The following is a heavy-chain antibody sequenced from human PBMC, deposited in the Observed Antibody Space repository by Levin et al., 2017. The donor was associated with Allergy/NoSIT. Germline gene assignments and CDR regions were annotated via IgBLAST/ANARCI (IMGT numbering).Heavy chain of an antibody. CDR1: GGSISSYY. CDR3: ARHEGCGSGSYPFDP. D-gene: IGHD3-10*01. Sequence: SETLSLTCTVSGGSISSYYWSWIRQPPGKGLEWIGYIYYSGSTNYNPSLKSRVTISVDTSKNQFSLKLRSVTAADTAVYYCARHEGCGSGSYPFDPWGQGTLVTVSS. CDR2: IYYSGST. J-gene: IGHJ5*02. V-gene: IGHV4-59*08.